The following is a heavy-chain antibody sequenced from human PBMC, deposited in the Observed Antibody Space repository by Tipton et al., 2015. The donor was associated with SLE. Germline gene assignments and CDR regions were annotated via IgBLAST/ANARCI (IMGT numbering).Heavy chain of an antibody. V-gene: IGHV3-23*01. J-gene: IGHJ4*02. Sequence: SLRLSCAASGFTFSSYAMSWVRQAPGKGLEWVSAISGSGGSTYYADSVKDRFTISRDNSKNTLYLQMNSLRAEDTAVYYCAREGPRITMVQGPIPGKGYWGQGTLVTVSS. CDR3: AREGPRITMVQGPIPGKGY. CDR1: GFTFSSYA. CDR2: ISGSGGST. D-gene: IGHD3-10*01.